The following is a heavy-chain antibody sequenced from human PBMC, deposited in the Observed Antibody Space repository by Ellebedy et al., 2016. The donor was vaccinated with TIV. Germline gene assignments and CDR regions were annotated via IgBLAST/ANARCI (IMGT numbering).Heavy chain of an antibody. V-gene: IGHV3-15*07. Sequence: GESLKISCRASNLTFNNAWMNWVRQSPGKGREWVGRIKSKYDGGTADYAAPMKGRFIISRDDSKNTLYLQMQSLKIDDTGVYYCATSIAAAVTDNYWGQGTLVTVSS. CDR3: ATSIAAAVTDNY. J-gene: IGHJ4*02. D-gene: IGHD6-13*01. CDR2: IKSKYDGGTA. CDR1: NLTFNNAW.